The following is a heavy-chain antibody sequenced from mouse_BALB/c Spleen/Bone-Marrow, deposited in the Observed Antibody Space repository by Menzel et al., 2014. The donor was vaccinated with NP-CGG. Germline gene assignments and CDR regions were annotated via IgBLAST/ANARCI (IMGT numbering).Heavy chain of an antibody. D-gene: IGHD2-3*01. J-gene: IGHJ3*01. CDR1: GYTFTSYW. CDR2: IYPSDSYT. V-gene: IGHV1-69*02. Sequence: QVQLQQSGAELVRPGASVKLSCKASGYTFTSYWINWVKQRPGQGLEWIGNIYPSDSYTNYNQKFKDKATLTVDKSSSTAYMQLSSPTSEDSAVYYCTRDGSPFAYWGQGTLVIVSA. CDR3: TRDGSPFAY.